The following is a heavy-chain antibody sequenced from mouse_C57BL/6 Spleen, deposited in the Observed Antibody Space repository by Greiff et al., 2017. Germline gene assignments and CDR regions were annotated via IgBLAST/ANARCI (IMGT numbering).Heavy chain of an antibody. CDR3: ARREDSSGYYAMDY. CDR1: GYTFTSYG. J-gene: IGHJ4*01. V-gene: IGHV1-81*01. Sequence: QVQLQQSGAELARPGASVKLSCKASGYTFTSYGISWVKQRTGQGLEWIGEIYPRSGNTYYNEKFKGKATLTADKSSSTAYMELRSLTSEDSAVYFWARREDSSGYYAMDYWGQGTSGTVSS. D-gene: IGHD3-2*02. CDR2: IYPRSGNT.